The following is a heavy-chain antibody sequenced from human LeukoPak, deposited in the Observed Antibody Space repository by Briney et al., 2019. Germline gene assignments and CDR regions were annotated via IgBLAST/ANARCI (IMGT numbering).Heavy chain of an antibody. V-gene: IGHV1-69*04. Sequence: VASVKVSCKASGGTFSSYAISWVRQAPGQGLEWMGRIIPIFGIANYAQKFQGRVTITADKSTSTAYMELSSLRSEDTAVYYCARENDSSDYGMDVWGQGTTVTVSS. CDR3: ARENDSSDYGMDV. CDR2: IIPIFGIA. D-gene: IGHD1-1*01. J-gene: IGHJ6*02. CDR1: GGTFSSYA.